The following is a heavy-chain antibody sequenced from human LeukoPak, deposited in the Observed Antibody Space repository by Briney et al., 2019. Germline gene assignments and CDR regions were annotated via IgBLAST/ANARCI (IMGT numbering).Heavy chain of an antibody. V-gene: IGHV3-53*01. CDR2: IYSGGTT. J-gene: IGHJ6*03. CDR1: GFTVSSNY. CDR3: ARGRGAYYYYMDV. D-gene: IGHD3-10*01. Sequence: GGSLRLSCAASGFTVSSNYMGWVRQAPGKGLEWVSVIYSGGTTYYADSVKGRFTISRDNSKNTLYLQMNSLRAEDTAVYYCARGRGAYYYYMDVWGKGTTVTVSS.